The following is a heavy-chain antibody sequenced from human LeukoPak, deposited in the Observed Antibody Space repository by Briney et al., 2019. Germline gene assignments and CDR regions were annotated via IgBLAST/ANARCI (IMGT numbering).Heavy chain of an antibody. Sequence: GGSLRLSCAASGFTFSSYAMHWVRQAPGKGLEWVAVISYDGSNKYYADSVKGRFTISRDNSKNTLYLQMNSLRAEDTAVYYCARDQREGERYSGSYCDYWGQGTLVTVSS. CDR3: ARDQREGERYSGSYCDY. V-gene: IGHV3-30-3*01. J-gene: IGHJ4*02. CDR2: ISYDGSNK. D-gene: IGHD1-26*01. CDR1: GFTFSSYA.